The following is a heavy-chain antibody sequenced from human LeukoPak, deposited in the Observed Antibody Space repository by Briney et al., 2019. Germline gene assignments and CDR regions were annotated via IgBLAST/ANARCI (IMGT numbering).Heavy chain of an antibody. D-gene: IGHD3-10*01. V-gene: IGHV3-21*01. CDR2: ISSSSSYI. CDR3: ARDAGYYHGSGSYYSDY. CDR1: GFTFSSYS. Sequence: GGSLRLSCAASGFTFSSYSMNWVRQAPGKGLEWVSSISSSSSYIYYADSVKGRFTISRDNAKNSLYLQMNSLRAEDTAVYYCARDAGYYHGSGSYYSDYWGQGTLVTVSS. J-gene: IGHJ4*02.